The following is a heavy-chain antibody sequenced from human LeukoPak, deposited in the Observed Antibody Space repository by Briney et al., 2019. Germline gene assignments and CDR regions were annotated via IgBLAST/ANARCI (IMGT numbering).Heavy chain of an antibody. D-gene: IGHD2-2*02. Sequence: ASVKVSCKASGYTFTSYDINWVRQATGQGLEWMGWMNPNSGNTGYAQKFQGRVTITRNTSISTAYMELSSLRSEDTAVYYCARGLTCSTSCYMNWFDPWGQGTLVTVSS. CDR2: MNPNSGNT. CDR1: GYTFTSYD. V-gene: IGHV1-8*03. CDR3: ARGLTCSTSCYMNWFDP. J-gene: IGHJ5*02.